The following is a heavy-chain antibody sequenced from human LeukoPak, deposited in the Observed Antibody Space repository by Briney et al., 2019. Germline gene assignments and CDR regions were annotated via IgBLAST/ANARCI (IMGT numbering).Heavy chain of an antibody. CDR1: GFTFSSYS. Sequence: GGSLRLSCAASGFTFSSYSMNWVRQAPGKGLEWVSSISSSSSYIYYADSVKGRFTISRDNAKNSLYLQMNSLRDEDTAVYFCASGQLVLDNWFDPWGQGTLVTVSS. D-gene: IGHD6-13*01. CDR2: ISSSSSYI. J-gene: IGHJ5*02. V-gene: IGHV3-21*01. CDR3: ASGQLVLDNWFDP.